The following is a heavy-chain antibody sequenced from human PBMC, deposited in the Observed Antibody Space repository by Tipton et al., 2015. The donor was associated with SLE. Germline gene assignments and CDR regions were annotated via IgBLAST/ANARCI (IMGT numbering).Heavy chain of an antibody. V-gene: IGHV1-46*03. J-gene: IGHJ3*02. D-gene: IGHD3-9*01. CDR1: GYTFTSYY. CDR2: INPSGGST. CDR3: ASLTGDYSAFDI. Sequence: QLVQSGAEVKKPGASVKVSCKASGYTFTSYYMHWVRQAPGQGLEWMGIINPSGGSTSYAQKFRGRVTMTRDTSTSTVYMELSSLRSEDTAVYYCASLTGDYSAFDIWGQGTMVTVSS.